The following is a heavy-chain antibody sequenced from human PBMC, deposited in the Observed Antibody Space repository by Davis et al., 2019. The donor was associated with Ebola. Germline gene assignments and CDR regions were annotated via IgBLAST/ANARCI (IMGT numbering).Heavy chain of an antibody. J-gene: IGHJ4*02. CDR2: LSGSGDEP. D-gene: IGHD2-2*01. CDR3: AKCQYQLLSQNFDY. CDR1: VFTFSTYV. Sequence: GESLKISCVASVFTFSTYVVSWVRQAPGKGLEWVSSLSGSGDEPYYADSVKGRFTISRDNSKNTLYLQMNSLRAEDTAVYYCAKCQYQLLSQNFDYWGQGTLVTVSS. V-gene: IGHV3-23*01.